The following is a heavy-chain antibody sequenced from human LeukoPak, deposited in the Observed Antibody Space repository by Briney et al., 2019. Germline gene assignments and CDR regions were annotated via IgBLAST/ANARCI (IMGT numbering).Heavy chain of an antibody. V-gene: IGHV3-7*01. J-gene: IGHJ4*02. Sequence: GGSLRLSCAASGFTFSSYWMSWVRQAPGKGLEWVAIIKQDGSEKYHVDSVKGRFTISRDNAKNSVFLQMDSLRAEDTAVYYCARSLGSYTASLTGYWGQGTLVTVSS. CDR3: ARSLGSYTASLTGY. D-gene: IGHD3-10*01. CDR2: IKQDGSEK. CDR1: GFTFSSYW.